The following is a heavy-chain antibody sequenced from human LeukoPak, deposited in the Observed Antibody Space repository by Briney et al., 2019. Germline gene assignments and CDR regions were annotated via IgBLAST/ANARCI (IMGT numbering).Heavy chain of an antibody. J-gene: IGHJ5*02. D-gene: IGHD4-17*01. Sequence: TGGSLRLSCAASGFTFSIYAMSWVRQAPGKGLEWVSAISGSGGFTYYADSVKGRFTISRDNSKNTLYLQMNSLRAEDTAVYYCAKASPVTTFSWFDPWGQGTLVTVSS. CDR2: ISGSGGFT. CDR1: GFTFSIYA. V-gene: IGHV3-23*01. CDR3: AKASPVTTFSWFDP.